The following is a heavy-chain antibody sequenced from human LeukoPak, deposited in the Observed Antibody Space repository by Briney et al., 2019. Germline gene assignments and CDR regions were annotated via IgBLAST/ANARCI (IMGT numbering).Heavy chain of an antibody. V-gene: IGHV3-23*01. CDR1: GFTFSSYA. J-gene: IGHJ4*02. CDR3: AKGHSGWSLVGGDY. Sequence: GGSLRLSCAASGFTFSSYAMSWVRQAPGKGLEWVSAISGSGGSTYYADPVKGRFTISGDNSKNTLYLQMNSLRAEDTAVYYCAKGHSGWSLVGGDYWGQGTLVTVSS. CDR2: ISGSGGST. D-gene: IGHD6-19*01.